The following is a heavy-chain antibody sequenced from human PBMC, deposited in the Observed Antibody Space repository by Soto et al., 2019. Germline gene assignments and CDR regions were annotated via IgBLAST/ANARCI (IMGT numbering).Heavy chain of an antibody. V-gene: IGHV1-69*01. D-gene: IGHD3-22*01. J-gene: IGHJ6*02. CDR3: ARVIARHYYDSLKVLSGMDV. CDR2: IIPIFGTA. CDR1: GGTFSSYA. Sequence: QVQLLQSGAEVKKPGSSVKVSCKASGGTFSSYAISWVRQAPGQGLEWMGGIIPIFGTANYAHKFQGRVTITADESTSTAYLELSSLRSEDMAVFYCARVIARHYYDSLKVLSGMDVWGQVPTVTVSS.